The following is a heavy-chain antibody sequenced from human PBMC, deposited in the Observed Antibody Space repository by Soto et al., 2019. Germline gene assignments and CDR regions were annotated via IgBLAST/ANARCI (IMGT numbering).Heavy chain of an antibody. CDR2: ISAYNGNT. CDR1: CYTFSIYC. D-gene: IGHD5-18*01. CDR3: ARGRGCCYGYDHHFDC. V-gene: IGHV1-18*01. Sequence: VASVKVSCKASCYTFSIYCISWVRQAPGQGLEWMGWISAYNGNTNYAQKLQCRVTMTTDTSTSTAYMELRILRSDDTAVYYCARGRGCCYGYDHHFDCWGKGTLVAVSS. J-gene: IGHJ4*02.